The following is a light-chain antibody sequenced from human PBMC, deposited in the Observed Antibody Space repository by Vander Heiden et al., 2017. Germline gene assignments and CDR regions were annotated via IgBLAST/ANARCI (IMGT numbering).Light chain of an antibody. V-gene: IGLV4-69*02. CDR2: VNSDGSH. CDR1: SGHSSYA. CDR3: QTWGSGIQV. Sequence: QLVLTQSPSASASLRASVRLTCTLSSGHSSYAIAWHQQQPEKGPRYLMKVNSDGSHNKGDGIPDRFSGSTSGAERYLTISNLQSEDEADYYCQTWGSGIQVFGGGTKLTVL. J-gene: IGLJ2*01.